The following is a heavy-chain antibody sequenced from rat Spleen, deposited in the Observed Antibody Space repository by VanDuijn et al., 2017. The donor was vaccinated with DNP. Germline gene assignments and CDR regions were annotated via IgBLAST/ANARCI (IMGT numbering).Heavy chain of an antibody. V-gene: IGHV2-6*01. CDR3: ARLDYYDGGFCYGYFDF. Sequence: QVQLMESGPGLAHPSQTLSLTCSVSGFSLTTNTVAWVRQPPGKGLEWIAALASGGNTFYNPALRSRLSISRDTSKSQLLLKMNSLQTEDTAMYFCARLDYYDGGFCYGYFDFWGQGVMVTVSS. D-gene: IGHD1-12*02. CDR1: GFSLTTNT. J-gene: IGHJ2*01. CDR2: LASGGNT.